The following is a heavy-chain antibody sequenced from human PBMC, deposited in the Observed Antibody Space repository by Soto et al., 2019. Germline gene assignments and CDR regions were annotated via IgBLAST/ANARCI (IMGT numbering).Heavy chain of an antibody. D-gene: IGHD3-22*01. V-gene: IGHV5-51*01. J-gene: IGHJ4*02. Sequence: GESLKISCKGSGHIFSNYWIGWVRQMPGKGLEWMGNIYPGDSDTRYSPSFQGQVTITVDKSINTAYLQWSRLKASDTAIYYCARQRLWGTSGYYYFENWGQGTLVTVSS. CDR2: IYPGDSDT. CDR1: GHIFSNYW. CDR3: ARQRLWGTSGYYYFEN.